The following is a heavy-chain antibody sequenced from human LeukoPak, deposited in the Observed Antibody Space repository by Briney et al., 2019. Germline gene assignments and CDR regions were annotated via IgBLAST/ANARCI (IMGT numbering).Heavy chain of an antibody. Sequence: GGSLRLSRAASGFTFSSYAMSWVRQAPGKGLEWVSAISGSGGSTYYADSVKGRFTISRDNSKNTLYLQMNSLKAEDTAVYYCARDGNPWNLDVWGRGTLVTVSS. CDR3: ARDGNPWNLDV. V-gene: IGHV3-23*01. CDR2: ISGSGGST. D-gene: IGHD1-14*01. CDR1: GFTFSSYA. J-gene: IGHJ2*01.